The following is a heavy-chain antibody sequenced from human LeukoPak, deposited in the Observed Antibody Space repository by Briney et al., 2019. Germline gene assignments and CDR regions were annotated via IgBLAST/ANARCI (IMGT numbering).Heavy chain of an antibody. CDR1: GITLSNYG. Sequence: GGSLRLSCAVSGITLSNYGMSWVRQAPGKGLEWVAGISDSGGRTNYADSVKGRFTISRDNPKNTLYLQMNSLRAEDTAVYYCARDPFFLSSSSSGMDYWGQGTLVTVSS. CDR3: ARDPFFLSSSSSGMDY. D-gene: IGHD6-6*01. V-gene: IGHV3-23*01. J-gene: IGHJ4*02. CDR2: ISDSGGRT.